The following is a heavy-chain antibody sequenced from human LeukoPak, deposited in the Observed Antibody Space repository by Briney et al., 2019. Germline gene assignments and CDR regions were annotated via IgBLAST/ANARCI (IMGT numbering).Heavy chain of an antibody. CDR1: GGSISSYY. CDR2: IYYSGST. V-gene: IGHV4-59*12. Sequence: PSETLSLTCTVSGGSISSYYWSWIRQPPGKGLEWMGYIYYSGSTNYNPSLKSRVPITVDTSKNQFSLKLSSVTAADTAVYYCARPYYYDSSGVFDPWGQGTLVTVSS. D-gene: IGHD3-22*01. CDR3: ARPYYYDSSGVFDP. J-gene: IGHJ5*02.